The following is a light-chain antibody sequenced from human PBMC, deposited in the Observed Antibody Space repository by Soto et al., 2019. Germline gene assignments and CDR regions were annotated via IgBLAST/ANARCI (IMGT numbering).Light chain of an antibody. Sequence: QSALTQPASVSGSPGQSITISCSGTSSDVGGYNYVSRYQQHPGKAPKFMIYDVSNRPSGVSNRFSGSKSGNTASLTTSGLQAEDEADYYCSSYTTSNTRQIVFGTGTKVTVL. CDR3: SSYTTSNTRQIV. V-gene: IGLV2-14*01. CDR2: DVS. CDR1: SSDVGGYNY. J-gene: IGLJ1*01.